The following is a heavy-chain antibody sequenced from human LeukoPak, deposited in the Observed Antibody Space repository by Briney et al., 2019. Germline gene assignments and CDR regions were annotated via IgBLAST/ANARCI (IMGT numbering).Heavy chain of an antibody. CDR3: ARVVVPVAMAFTWYFDL. V-gene: IGHV1-69*13. J-gene: IGHJ2*01. D-gene: IGHD2-2*01. Sequence: SVKVSCKASGGTFSSYAISWVRQAPGQGLEWMGGIIPIFGTANYAQKFQGRVTITADESTSTAYMELSSLRSEDTAVYYCARVVVPVAMAFTWYFDLWGRGTLVTVSS. CDR2: IIPIFGTA. CDR1: GGTFSSYA.